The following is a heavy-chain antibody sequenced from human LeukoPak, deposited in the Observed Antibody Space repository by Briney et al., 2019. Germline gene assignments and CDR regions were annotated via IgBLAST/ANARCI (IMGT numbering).Heavy chain of an antibody. J-gene: IGHJ3*02. D-gene: IGHD2-2*01. CDR1: GFTFSSYA. V-gene: IGHV3-72*01. CDR2: TRNKANSYTT. CDR3: ARVRYCSSTTCRGAFDI. Sequence: GGSLRLSCAASGFTFSSYAMSWVRQAPGKGLEWVGRTRNKANSYTTEYATSVKGRFTISRADSENSLYLQMNSLKTEDTAVYYCARVRYCSSTTCRGAFDIWGQGTMVTVSS.